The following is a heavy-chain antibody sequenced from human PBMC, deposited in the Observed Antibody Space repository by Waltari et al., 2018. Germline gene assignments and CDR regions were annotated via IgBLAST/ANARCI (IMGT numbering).Heavy chain of an antibody. J-gene: IGHJ3*02. D-gene: IGHD3-16*02. Sequence: QLQLQESGPGLVKPSETLSLTCTVSGGSISSSSYYWGWIRQPPGKGLEWIGSIYYSGSTYYNPSLKSRVTISVDTSKNQFSLKLSSVTAADTAVYYCARHNYDYVWGSYRLDAFDIWGQGTMVTVSS. CDR2: IYYSGST. CDR3: ARHNYDYVWGSYRLDAFDI. V-gene: IGHV4-39*01. CDR1: GGSISSSSYY.